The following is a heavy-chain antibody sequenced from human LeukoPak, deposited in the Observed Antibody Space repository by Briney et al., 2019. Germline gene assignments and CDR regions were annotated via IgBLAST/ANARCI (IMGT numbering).Heavy chain of an antibody. CDR3: ARDTEGIVVVPAAVNWFDP. J-gene: IGHJ5*02. V-gene: IGHV1-18*04. CDR1: GYTFTSYG. CDR2: ISAYNGNT. Sequence: ASVKVSCKASGYTFTSYGISWVRQAPGQGLEGMGWISAYNGNTNYAQKLQGRVTMTTDTSTSTAYMELRSLRSDDTAVDYCARDTEGIVVVPAAVNWFDPWGQGTLVTVSS. D-gene: IGHD2-2*01.